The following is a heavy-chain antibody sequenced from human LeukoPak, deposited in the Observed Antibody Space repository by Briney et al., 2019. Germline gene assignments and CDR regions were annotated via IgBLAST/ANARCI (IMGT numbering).Heavy chain of an antibody. D-gene: IGHD3-22*01. CDR1: GSTFSSNG. CDR3: AKTNGYYDL. J-gene: IGHJ4*02. V-gene: IGHV3-23*01. CDR2: ISGSGDKT. Sequence: SGGSLRLSCAASGSTFSSNGMSWVRKAPGKGLEWVSSISGSGDKTYYADSVKGRFTISRDNSKSTMYLQMNSLRAEDTAVYHCAKTNGYYDLWGQGTLVIVSS.